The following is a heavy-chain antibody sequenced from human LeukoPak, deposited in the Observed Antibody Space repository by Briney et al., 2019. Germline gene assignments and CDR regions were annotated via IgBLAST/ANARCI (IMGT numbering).Heavy chain of an antibody. V-gene: IGHV3-23*01. CDR1: GFTSSGYA. J-gene: IGHJ4*02. CDR2: ISGSGGST. D-gene: IGHD2-21*02. CDR3: AKDWNGDWYAPEY. Sequence: PGGSLRLSCAASGFTSSGYAMSWVRQAPGKGLEWVSIISGSGGSTYYADSVKGRFTISRDKSKNTVYLQMNSLRADDTAVYYCAKDWNGDWYAPEYWGQGTLVTVSS.